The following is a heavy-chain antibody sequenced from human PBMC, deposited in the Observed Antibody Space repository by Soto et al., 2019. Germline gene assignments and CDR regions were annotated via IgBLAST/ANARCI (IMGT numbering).Heavy chain of an antibody. D-gene: IGHD3-22*01. J-gene: IGHJ6*02. Sequence: SETLSLTCTVSGGPISSGGYYWSWIRQHPGKGLEWIGYIYYSGSTYYNPSLKSRVTISVDTSKNQFSLKLSSVTAADTAVYYCARESYYDSSGYYPDYGMDVWGQGTTVTVSS. CDR2: IYYSGST. CDR3: ARESYYDSSGYYPDYGMDV. CDR1: GGPISSGGYY. V-gene: IGHV4-31*03.